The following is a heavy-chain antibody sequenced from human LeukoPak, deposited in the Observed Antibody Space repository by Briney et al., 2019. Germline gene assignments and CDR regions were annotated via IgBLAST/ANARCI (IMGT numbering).Heavy chain of an antibody. Sequence: ASVKVSCKASGYTFTSYGISWVRQAPGQGLEWMGWISAYNGNTNYAQKLQGRVTMTTDTSTSTAYMELRSLRSDDTAVYYCAREGYSSGWYKGVRYYYYMDVWGKGTTVTISS. J-gene: IGHJ6*03. V-gene: IGHV1-18*01. CDR3: AREGYSSGWYKGVRYYYYMDV. CDR2: ISAYNGNT. D-gene: IGHD6-19*01. CDR1: GYTFTSYG.